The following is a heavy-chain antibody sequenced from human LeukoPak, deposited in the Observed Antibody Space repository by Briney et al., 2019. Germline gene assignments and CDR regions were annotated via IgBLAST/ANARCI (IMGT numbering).Heavy chain of an antibody. D-gene: IGHD5-18*01. CDR2: IRYDGSNK. CDR1: GFTFSSYG. J-gene: IGHJ4*02. V-gene: IGHV3-30*02. Sequence: PGGSLRLSCAASGFTFSSYGMHWVRQAPGKGLEWVAFIRYDGSNKYYADSVKGRFTISRDNSKNTLYLQMNSLRAEDTAVYYCAKDFGSYGRGYFDYWGQGTLVTVSS. CDR3: AKDFGSYGRGYFDY.